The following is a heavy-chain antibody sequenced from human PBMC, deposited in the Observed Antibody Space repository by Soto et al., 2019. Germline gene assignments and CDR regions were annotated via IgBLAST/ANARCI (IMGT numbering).Heavy chain of an antibody. Sequence: GGSLRLSCAASGFTFSSYAMHWVRQAPGKGLEWVAVISYDGSNKYYADSVKGRFTISRDNSKNTLYLQMNSLRAEDTAVYYCARDRGYSSGWQSCWFDPWGQGTLVTVSS. J-gene: IGHJ5*02. CDR2: ISYDGSNK. CDR1: GFTFSSYA. D-gene: IGHD6-19*01. CDR3: ARDRGYSSGWQSCWFDP. V-gene: IGHV3-30-3*01.